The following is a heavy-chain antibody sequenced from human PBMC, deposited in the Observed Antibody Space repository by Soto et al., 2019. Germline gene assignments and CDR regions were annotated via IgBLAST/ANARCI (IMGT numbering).Heavy chain of an antibody. CDR2: IYQSGST. J-gene: IGHJ4*02. Sequence: QVQLQESGPGLVKPSGTLSLTCAVSGGSISSSNWWNWVRQPPWKGLEWIGQIYQSGSTNYNPSLKSRVTISVDKSKNQVSLKLNAVTAADTAVYYCARRRAGWEPLDYWGQGALVTVSS. CDR3: ARRRAGWEPLDY. V-gene: IGHV4-4*02. CDR1: GGSISSSNW. D-gene: IGHD1-26*01.